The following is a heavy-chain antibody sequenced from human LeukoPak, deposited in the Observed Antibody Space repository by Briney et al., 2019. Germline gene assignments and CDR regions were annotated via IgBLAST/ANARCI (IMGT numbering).Heavy chain of an antibody. J-gene: IGHJ3*02. CDR3: ASEGIAAAADI. CDR2: ISYDGSNK. Sequence: GGSLRLSCAAPGFTFSSYGMHWVRQAPGKGLEWVAVISYDGSNKYYADSVKGRFTISRDNSKNTLYLQMNSLRAEDTAVYYCASEGIAAAADIWGQGTMVTVSS. D-gene: IGHD6-13*01. CDR1: GFTFSSYG. V-gene: IGHV3-30*03.